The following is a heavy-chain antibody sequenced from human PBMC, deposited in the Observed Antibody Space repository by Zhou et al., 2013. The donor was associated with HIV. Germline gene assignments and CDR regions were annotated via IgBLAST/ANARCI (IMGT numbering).Heavy chain of an antibody. Sequence: QVQLVQSGAEVKKPGSSVKVSCKASGGTFSSYAISWVRQAPGQGLEWMGGIIPIFGTANYAQKFQGRVTITTDESTSTAYMELSSLRSEDTAVYYCARAIAYCGGDCYPQADHDAFDIWGQGTMVTVSS. V-gene: IGHV1-69*05. CDR2: IIPIFGTA. CDR3: ARAIAYCGGDCYPQADHDAFDI. J-gene: IGHJ3*02. D-gene: IGHD2-21*02. CDR1: GGTFSSYA.